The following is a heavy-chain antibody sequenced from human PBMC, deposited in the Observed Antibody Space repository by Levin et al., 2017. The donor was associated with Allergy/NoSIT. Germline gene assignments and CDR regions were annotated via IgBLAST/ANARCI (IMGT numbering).Heavy chain of an antibody. CDR3: ARDLSGYNSGWHSFEY. J-gene: IGHJ4*02. V-gene: IGHV3-48*02. Sequence: PGGSLRLSCAASRFTFRTYSMNWVRQAPGKGLEWVSHINGVGSTIYYADSVKGRFTISRDNAKNSLYLQMNSLRDDDTAVYYCARDLSGYNSGWHSFEYWGQGTLVTVSS. CDR2: INGVGSTI. D-gene: IGHD6-19*01. CDR1: RFTFRTYS.